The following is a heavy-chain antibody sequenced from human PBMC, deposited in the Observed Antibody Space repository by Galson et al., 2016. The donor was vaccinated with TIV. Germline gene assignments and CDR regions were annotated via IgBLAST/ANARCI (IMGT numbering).Heavy chain of an antibody. V-gene: IGHV3-23*01. Sequence: SLRLSCAASGFTFSIFAMTWVRQAPGIGLEWVSAISGGGGITYYADPVKGRLTLARDNSKNTLFLQMNSLIAEETAVYYCTKVPSSGFSYYYGLEVWGQGTTVTVSS. CDR2: ISGGGGIT. CDR3: TKVPSSGFSYYYGLEV. D-gene: IGHD3-22*01. CDR1: GFTFSIFA. J-gene: IGHJ6*02.